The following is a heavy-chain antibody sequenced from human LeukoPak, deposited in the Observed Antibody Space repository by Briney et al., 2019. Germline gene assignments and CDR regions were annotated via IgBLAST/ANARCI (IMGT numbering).Heavy chain of an antibody. CDR3: AKSGGGPSSPYYYYGMDV. V-gene: IGHV3-30*18. Sequence: PGRSLRLSCAASGFTFSSYGMHWVRQAPGKGLEWVAVISYDGSNKYYADSVKGRFTISRDNSKNTLYLQMNSLRADDTAVYYCAKSGGGPSSPYYYYGMDVWGQGTTVTVSS. CDR2: ISYDGSNK. D-gene: IGHD4-23*01. J-gene: IGHJ6*02. CDR1: GFTFSSYG.